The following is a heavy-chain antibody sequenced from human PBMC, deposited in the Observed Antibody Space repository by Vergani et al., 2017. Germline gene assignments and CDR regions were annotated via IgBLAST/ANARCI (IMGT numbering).Heavy chain of an antibody. J-gene: IGHJ3*02. Sequence: QLQLQESGPGLVKPSETLSLTCTVSGGSSSSSPYYWGWIRQPPGKGLEWIGTIYYSGTPYYNPSLKSRVTISVDTSKNQFSLKLTSVTASDTALYYCARQGEGGRAFDIWGQGTMVTVSS. CDR3: ARQGEGGRAFDI. CDR1: GGSSSSSPYY. CDR2: IYYSGTP. V-gene: IGHV4-39*01. D-gene: IGHD3-16*01.